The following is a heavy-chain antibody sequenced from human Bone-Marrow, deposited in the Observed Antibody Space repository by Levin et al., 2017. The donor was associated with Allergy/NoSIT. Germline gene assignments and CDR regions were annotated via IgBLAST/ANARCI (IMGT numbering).Heavy chain of an antibody. CDR3: ASPNISDWVFDI. Sequence: GGSLRLSCAASGFKFSDYWLTWVRQAPGKGLEWVANIKPDGSEKYYADSVTGRFNISRDNAQNSLYLQMKYLSAEDTAVYYCASPNISDWVFDIWGPGTMVTVSS. CDR1: GFKFSDYW. CDR2: IKPDGSEK. D-gene: IGHD6-19*01. V-gene: IGHV3-7*01. J-gene: IGHJ3*02.